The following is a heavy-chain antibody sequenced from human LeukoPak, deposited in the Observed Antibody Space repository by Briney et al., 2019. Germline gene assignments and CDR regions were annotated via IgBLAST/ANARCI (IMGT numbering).Heavy chain of an antibody. V-gene: IGHV3-21*01. J-gene: IGHJ4*02. Sequence: GGSLRLSCAASGFTLSNYSMNWVRQAPGKGLEWVSSISSTSSYIYYADSVKGRFTITRDNAKNSLYLQMNSLRGEDTAVYYCARKENYPDYWGQGTLVTVSS. CDR2: ISSTSSYI. CDR3: ARKENYPDY. CDR1: GFTLSNYS.